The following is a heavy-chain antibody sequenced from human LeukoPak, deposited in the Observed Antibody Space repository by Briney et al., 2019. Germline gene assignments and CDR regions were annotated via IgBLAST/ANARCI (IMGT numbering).Heavy chain of an antibody. J-gene: IGHJ3*02. CDR1: GFTFSSYA. Sequence: GGSLRLSCAASGFTFSSYAMTWVRQAPGKGLEWVSTVSTSGGGTYYADSVKGRFTISRDNSKNTLSLQLNSLRDEDTAVYYCARDGGSSGYHDALDIWGQGTMVTVSA. CDR3: ARDGGSSGYHDALDI. D-gene: IGHD3-22*01. V-gene: IGHV3-23*01. CDR2: VSTSGGGT.